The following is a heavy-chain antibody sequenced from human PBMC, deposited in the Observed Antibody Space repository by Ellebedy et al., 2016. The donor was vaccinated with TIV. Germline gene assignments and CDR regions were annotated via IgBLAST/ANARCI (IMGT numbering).Heavy chain of an antibody. CDR1: GGTFSSYA. CDR2: IIPIFGTA. J-gene: IGHJ6*02. Sequence: SVKVSXXASGGTFSSYAISWVRQAPGQGLEWMGGIIPIFGTANYAQKLQGRVTMTTDTSTSTAYMELRSLRSDDTAVYYCARNSQVDGMDVWGQGTTVTVSS. CDR3: ARNSQVDGMDV. D-gene: IGHD2/OR15-2a*01. V-gene: IGHV1-69*05.